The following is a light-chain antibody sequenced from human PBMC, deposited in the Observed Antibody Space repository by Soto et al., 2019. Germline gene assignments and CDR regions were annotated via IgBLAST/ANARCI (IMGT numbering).Light chain of an antibody. V-gene: IGKV3-15*01. J-gene: IGKJ1*01. CDR3: QQYNNWPPWT. Sequence: EIVMTQSPATLYVSPGARATLSCRASQSGSSNFAWYQQKPGQAPRLLIYGASTRATGIPARFSGSGSGTEFTLTISSLQSEDFAVYYCQQYNNWPPWTFGQGTKVDIK. CDR2: GAS. CDR1: QSGSSN.